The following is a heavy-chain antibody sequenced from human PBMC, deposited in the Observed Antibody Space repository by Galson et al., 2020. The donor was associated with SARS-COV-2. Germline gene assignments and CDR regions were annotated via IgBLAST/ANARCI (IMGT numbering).Heavy chain of an antibody. J-gene: IGHJ6*02. Sequence: SETLSLTCAVSGGSISSSNWWSWVRQPPGKGLEWIGEIYHSGSTNYNPSLKSPVTISVDKSKNQFSLKLSSVTAADTAVYYCAREPAINKNYYYGMDVWGQGTTVTVSS. CDR2: IYHSGST. CDR3: AREPAINKNYYYGMDV. CDR1: GGSISSSNW. V-gene: IGHV4-4*02.